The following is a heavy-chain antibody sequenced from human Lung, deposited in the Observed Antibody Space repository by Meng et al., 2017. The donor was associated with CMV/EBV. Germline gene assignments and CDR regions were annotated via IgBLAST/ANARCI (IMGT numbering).Heavy chain of an antibody. CDR1: FKFDSFA. J-gene: IGHJ4*02. D-gene: IGHD3-10*01. CDR3: VRDVSAFGEVATYYFDF. Sequence: FKFDSFAFRWVRQAPGKGLEWLSVVGYDGRNELYADSVKGRFTISRDNPKNTLYLQMNNLRVEDTALYFCVRDVSAFGEVATYYFDFWGPGTLVTVSS. CDR2: VGYDGRNE. V-gene: IGHV3-33*01.